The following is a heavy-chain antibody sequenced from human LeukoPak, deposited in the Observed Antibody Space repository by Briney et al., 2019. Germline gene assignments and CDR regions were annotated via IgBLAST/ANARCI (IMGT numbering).Heavy chain of an antibody. CDR2: MNIDSGNT. J-gene: IGHJ4*02. V-gene: IGHV1-8*01. CDR3: VRGSGRGKDS. D-gene: IGHD1-1*01. Sequence: GASVKVSFKASGYTFASHDIHWVRQATGQGLEWMGWMNIDSGNTSYAEKFQGRVTMTRNTSTTTANMELSSLTSEDTAVYYCVRGSGRGKDSWGQGTLVTVSS. CDR1: GYTFASHD.